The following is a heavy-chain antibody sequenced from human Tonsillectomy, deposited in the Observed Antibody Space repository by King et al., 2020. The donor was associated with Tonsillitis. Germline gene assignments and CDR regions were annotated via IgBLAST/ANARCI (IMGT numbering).Heavy chain of an antibody. V-gene: IGHV3-53*04. Sequence: VQLVESGGGLVQPGGSLRLSCAASGLTVSSNYMTWVRQAPGKGLEWVSVIYSGGSTYYADSVKGRFTISRHNSKNTLYLQMNSLRAEESAVYYCARVGSDWTLFDYGGQGTLVTVFS. CDR2: IYSGGST. D-gene: IGHD6-19*01. CDR1: GLTVSSNY. CDR3: ARVGSDWTLFDY. J-gene: IGHJ4*02.